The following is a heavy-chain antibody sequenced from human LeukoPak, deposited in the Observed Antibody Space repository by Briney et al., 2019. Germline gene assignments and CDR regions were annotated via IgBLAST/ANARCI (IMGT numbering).Heavy chain of an antibody. CDR3: AKDRDCSGGSCWLYFQH. V-gene: IGHV3-30*18. D-gene: IGHD2-15*01. CDR1: GGSISSSSYY. CDR2: ISYDGSNK. Sequence: LSLTCTVSGGSISSSSYYWGWVRQAPGKGLEWVAVISYDGSNKYYADSVKGRFTISRDNSKNTLYLQMNSLRAEDTAVYYCAKDRDCSGGSCWLYFQHWGQGTLVTVSS. J-gene: IGHJ1*01.